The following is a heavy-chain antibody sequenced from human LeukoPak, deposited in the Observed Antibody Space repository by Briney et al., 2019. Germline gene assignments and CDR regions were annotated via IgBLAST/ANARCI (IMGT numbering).Heavy chain of an antibody. CDR1: GFTFSGYA. V-gene: IGHV3-23*01. Sequence: GGSLRLSCAASGFTFSGYAMSWVRQAPGKGLEWVSAISGSGGSTYYADSVKGRFTISRDNSKNTLYLQMNSLRAEDTAVYYCAKAYLSVVGATDLTYWGQGTLVTVSS. CDR2: ISGSGGST. J-gene: IGHJ4*02. D-gene: IGHD1-26*01. CDR3: AKAYLSVVGATDLTY.